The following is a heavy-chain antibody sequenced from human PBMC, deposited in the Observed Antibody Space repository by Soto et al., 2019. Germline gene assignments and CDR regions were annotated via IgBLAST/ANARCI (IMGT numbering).Heavy chain of an antibody. D-gene: IGHD1-1*01. Sequence: PETLSLTCTVSGGSVSSGSYYWSWIRQPPGKGLEWIGYIYYSGSTNYNPSLKSRVTISVDTSKNQFSLKLSSVTAADTAVYYCARALEAHGDPGWSDSWGHGTLVTVSS. CDR3: ARALEAHGDPGWSDS. CDR2: IYYSGST. CDR1: GGSVSSGSYY. V-gene: IGHV4-61*01. J-gene: IGHJ5*01.